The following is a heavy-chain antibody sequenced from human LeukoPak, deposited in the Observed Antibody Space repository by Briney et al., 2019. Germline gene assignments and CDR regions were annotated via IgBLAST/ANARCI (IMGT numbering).Heavy chain of an antibody. V-gene: IGHV1-18*01. J-gene: IGHJ4*02. D-gene: IGHD1-7*01. CDR1: GYTFISYG. CDR2: SNTYNGNT. CDR3: ARVVYRWNYGFEGGY. Sequence: ASVKVSCKASGYTFISYGISWVRQAPGQGLEWMGWSNTYNGNTKYAQNLQGRVTMTTDTSTNTAYMELRSLRSDDTAVYYCARVVYRWNYGFEGGYWGQGTLVTVSS.